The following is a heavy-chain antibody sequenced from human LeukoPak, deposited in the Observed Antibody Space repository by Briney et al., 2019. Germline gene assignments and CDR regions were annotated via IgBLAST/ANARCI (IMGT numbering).Heavy chain of an antibody. Sequence: PGESLRLSCAASGFTFSGAWMSWVRQAPGKGPEWVSLIRGSGETFYADSVKGRFIISRDDSKNTVYLQMNSLRVEDTAVYFCARDRAATQDWVEFDPWGQGTLVTVSS. CDR1: GFTFSGAW. CDR2: IRGSGET. V-gene: IGHV3-66*03. CDR3: ARDRAATQDWVEFDP. D-gene: IGHD2-15*01. J-gene: IGHJ5*02.